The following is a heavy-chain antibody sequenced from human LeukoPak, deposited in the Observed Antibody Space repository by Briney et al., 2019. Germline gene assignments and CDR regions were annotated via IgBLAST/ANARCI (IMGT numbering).Heavy chain of an antibody. CDR2: ISGTGSST. Sequence: PGGSLRLSCAASGFIVGNNYMSWVRQAPGKGLEWVSTISGTGSSTYYADSAKGRFTISRDNSKGTLFLQLNSLTAADTAMYFCVKASVAIPQYCNSWGQGTLVTVSS. D-gene: IGHD2-2*02. V-gene: IGHV3-23*01. J-gene: IGHJ5*02. CDR1: GFIVGNNY. CDR3: VKASVAIPQYCNS.